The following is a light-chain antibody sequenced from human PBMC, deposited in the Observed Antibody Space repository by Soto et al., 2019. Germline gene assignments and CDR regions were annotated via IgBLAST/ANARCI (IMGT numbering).Light chain of an antibody. Sequence: EIVMTQSPATLSVSPGERATLSCRASQAVSSNLAWYQQKPGQAPRLLIYGASTRATGIPARFSGSGSGTDFTLTISSLLSEDFAVYSCQEYNDWSPFSFGPGTRVDIK. CDR3: QEYNDWSPFS. CDR1: QAVSSN. V-gene: IGKV3-15*01. CDR2: GAS. J-gene: IGKJ3*01.